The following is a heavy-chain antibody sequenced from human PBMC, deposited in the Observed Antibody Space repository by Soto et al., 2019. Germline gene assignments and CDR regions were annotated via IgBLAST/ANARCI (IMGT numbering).Heavy chain of an antibody. V-gene: IGHV4-30-2*01. D-gene: IGHD1-1*01. CDR1: GGSMSSGGYS. CDR2: IYHSGST. CDR3: ASATGPNSHFDY. J-gene: IGHJ4*02. Sequence: QLQLQESGSGLVKPSQTLSLTCAVSGGSMSSGGYSWGWVRPPPGKGLEWIGYIYHSGSTYYNPSLKSRVTISVDRSKNQFSLNLNSVTAADTAVYYCASATGPNSHFDYWGQGTLVTVSS.